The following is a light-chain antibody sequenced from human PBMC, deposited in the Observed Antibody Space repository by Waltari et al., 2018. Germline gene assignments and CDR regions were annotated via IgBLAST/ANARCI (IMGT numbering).Light chain of an antibody. CDR3: SSYTTTSTPV. V-gene: IGLV2-14*03. J-gene: IGLJ3*02. Sequence: SALTQPASVSGSPGQSNTIHCTGSSRELGGYDLISWYQQHPDKAPKLIIYDVSSRPSGVSNRFSGSKSGNTASLTISGLQAEDEADYYCSSYTTTSTPVFGGGTKLTVL. CDR1: SRELGGYDL. CDR2: DVS.